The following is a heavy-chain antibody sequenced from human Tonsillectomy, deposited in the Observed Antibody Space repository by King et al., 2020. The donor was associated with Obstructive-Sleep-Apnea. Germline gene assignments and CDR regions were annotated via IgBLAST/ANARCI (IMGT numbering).Heavy chain of an antibody. J-gene: IGHJ1*01. CDR2: IWYDGSKK. CDR1: GFTFSNYG. D-gene: IGHD4-23*01. Sequence: VQLVESGGGVVQPGRSLRLSCAASGFTFSNYGMHWVRQAPGKGLECVAVIWYDGSKKYYADSVKGRLTISRDNSKNTLYLQMNSLRAEDTAVYYCARAGTTVVQWGAEYFQHWGQGTLVTVSS. V-gene: IGHV3-33*01. CDR3: ARAGTTVVQWGAEYFQH.